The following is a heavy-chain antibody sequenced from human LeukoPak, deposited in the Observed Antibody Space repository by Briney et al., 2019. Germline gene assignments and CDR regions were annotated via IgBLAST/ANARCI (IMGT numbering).Heavy chain of an antibody. J-gene: IGHJ5*02. Sequence: SETLSLTCTVSDGSISSSSYYWGWIRQPPGKGLEWIGYIYHSGSTNYNPSLKSRVTISVDASENQFSLKLNSVTAADTAVYYCARALGEFPSIKFDPWGQGTLVTVSS. CDR2: IYHSGST. V-gene: IGHV4-61*05. CDR3: ARALGEFPSIKFDP. CDR1: DGSISSSSYY. D-gene: IGHD3-10*01.